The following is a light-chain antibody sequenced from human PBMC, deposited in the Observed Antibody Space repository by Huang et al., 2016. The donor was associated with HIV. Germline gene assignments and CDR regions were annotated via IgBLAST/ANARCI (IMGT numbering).Light chain of an antibody. CDR3: QQYENLHT. Sequence: DIQMTQSPSSLSASVGDRVTITCQASQDISNYLNWYQQKPGKAPKLLIYDASNLETVVPSRFSGSGSGTDFTFTISSLQPEDIATYYCQQYENLHTFGQGTKLEIK. CDR2: DAS. CDR1: QDISNY. V-gene: IGKV1-33*01. J-gene: IGKJ2*01.